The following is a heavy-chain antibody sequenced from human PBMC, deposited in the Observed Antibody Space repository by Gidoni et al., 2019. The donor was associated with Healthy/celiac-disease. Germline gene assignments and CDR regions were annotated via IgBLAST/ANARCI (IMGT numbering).Heavy chain of an antibody. CDR2: INRDGRST. J-gene: IGHJ5*02. D-gene: IGHD3-9*01. V-gene: IGHV3-74*01. CDR1: GFTFSPYW. Sequence: EVQLVESGGGLVQPGGSLRLSCAASGFTFSPYWMHWVRQAPGKGLMWVSRINRDGRSTSYADSVKGRFTISRDNAKNTLYLQMNSLRAEDTAVYYCARGTYYDILTGLNWFDPWGQGTLVTVSS. CDR3: ARGTYYDILTGLNWFDP.